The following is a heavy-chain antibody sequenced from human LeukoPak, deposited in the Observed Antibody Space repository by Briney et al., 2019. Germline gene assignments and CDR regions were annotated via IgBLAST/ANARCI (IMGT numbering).Heavy chain of an antibody. Sequence: GSLRLSCAASGFTFSSYAMHWVRQAPGKGLEYVSAISSNGGSTYYANSVKGRFTISRDNSKNTLYLQMGSLRAEDMAVHYCAREYYDFWSGYSYHYYFDYWGQGTLVTVSS. J-gene: IGHJ4*02. CDR3: AREYYDFWSGYSYHYYFDY. V-gene: IGHV3-64*01. D-gene: IGHD3-3*01. CDR2: ISSNGGST. CDR1: GFTFSSYA.